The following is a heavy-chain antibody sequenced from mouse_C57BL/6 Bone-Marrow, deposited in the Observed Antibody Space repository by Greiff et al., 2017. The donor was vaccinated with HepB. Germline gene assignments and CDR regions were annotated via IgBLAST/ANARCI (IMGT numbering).Heavy chain of an antibody. J-gene: IGHJ3*01. CDR3: ARAYYGYDRLAY. Sequence: QVQLQQPGAELVKPGASVKLSCKASGYTFTSYWMQWLKQRPGQGLEWIGEIDPSDSYTNYNQKFKGKATLTVDTSSSTAYMQLSSLTSEDSAVYYCARAYYGYDRLAYWGQGTLVTVSA. V-gene: IGHV1-50*01. D-gene: IGHD2-9*01. CDR2: IDPSDSYT. CDR1: GYTFTSYW.